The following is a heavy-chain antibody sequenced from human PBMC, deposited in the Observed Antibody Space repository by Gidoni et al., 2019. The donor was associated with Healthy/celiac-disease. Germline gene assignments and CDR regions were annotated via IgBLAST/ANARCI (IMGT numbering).Heavy chain of an antibody. CDR1: GCTFSSYG. CDR2: ISYDGSNK. Sequence: VVQPGRSLRLSCAASGCTFSSYGMHWGRQAPGKGLEWVAVISYDGSNKYYADSVKGRFTISRDNSKNTLYLQMNSLRAEDTAVYYCAKDLFWGYSFGSFDYWGQGTLVTVSS. V-gene: IGHV3-30*18. CDR3: AKDLFWGYSFGSFDY. D-gene: IGHD5-18*01. J-gene: IGHJ4*02.